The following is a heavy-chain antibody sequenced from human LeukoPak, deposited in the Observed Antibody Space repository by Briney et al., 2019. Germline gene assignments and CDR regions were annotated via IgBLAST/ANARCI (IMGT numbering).Heavy chain of an antibody. CDR2: ISGSGGST. CDR3: AKDMYSSGWTDAFDI. V-gene: IGHV3-23*01. D-gene: IGHD6-19*01. Sequence: PGGSLRLSCAASGFTFSSYWMSWVRQAPGKGLEWVSVISGSGGSTNYADSVKGRFTISRGNSKNTLYLQMKSLRAEDTAGYYCAKDMYSSGWTDAFDIWGQGTMVTVSS. J-gene: IGHJ3*02. CDR1: GFTFSSYW.